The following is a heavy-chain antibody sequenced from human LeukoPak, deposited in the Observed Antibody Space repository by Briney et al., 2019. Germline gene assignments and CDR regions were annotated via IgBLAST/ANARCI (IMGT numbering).Heavy chain of an antibody. D-gene: IGHD1-7*01. J-gene: IGHJ4*02. CDR3: AKDRSRELTAFDY. Sequence: GGSLSLSCAASGFTFNTYAMHWVRQPPGKSLEWVAFIRYDGSNKYYADSVKGRFTISRDNSKNTLYLQMNSLRAEDTAVYYCAKDRSRELTAFDYWGQGTLVTVSS. CDR2: IRYDGSNK. CDR1: GFTFNTYA. V-gene: IGHV3-30*02.